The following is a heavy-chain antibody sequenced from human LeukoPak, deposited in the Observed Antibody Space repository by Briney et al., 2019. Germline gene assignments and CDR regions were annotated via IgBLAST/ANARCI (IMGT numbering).Heavy chain of an antibody. V-gene: IGHV4-34*01. CDR3: ARGPARYYDSSGYYYDGAFDI. J-gene: IGHJ3*02. CDR1: GGSFSGYY. D-gene: IGHD3-22*01. CDR2: IKHSGST. Sequence: SETLSLTCAVYGGSFSGYYWSWIPQPPGKGPEWIGEIKHSGSTNYNPSLKSGVTISVDTSKNQFSLKLSSVTAADTAVYYCARGPARYYDSSGYYYDGAFDIWGQGTMVTVSS.